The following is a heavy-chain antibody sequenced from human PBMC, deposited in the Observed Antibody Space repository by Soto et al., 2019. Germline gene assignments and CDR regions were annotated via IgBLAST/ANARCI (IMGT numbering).Heavy chain of an antibody. Sequence: QVQLVQSGAEVKKPGSSVKVSCKASGGIFSTYAISWLRQAPGQGLEWMGGIIPIFETPNYAKRFQGRVTITADESTSTAYMEMSRLRCEDTAVYYCARDRDDYGSGNYYNSIDFWGQGTLVTVSS. V-gene: IGHV1-69*01. J-gene: IGHJ4*02. CDR1: GGIFSTYA. CDR2: IIPIFETP. D-gene: IGHD3-10*01. CDR3: ARDRDDYGSGNYYNSIDF.